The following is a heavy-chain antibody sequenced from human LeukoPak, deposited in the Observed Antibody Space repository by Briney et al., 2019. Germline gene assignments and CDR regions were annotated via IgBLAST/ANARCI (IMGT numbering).Heavy chain of an antibody. Sequence: GGSLRLSCAASGFTFRNYAMSWVRQAPGKGLEWVSMISGDSDETFYADSVKGRFTISRDNPRNTLFLQMNSLRAEDTAVYFCAKGVANSSPDLRRWDCWGQGTLVTVSS. CDR3: AKGVANSSPDLRRWDC. V-gene: IGHV3-23*01. D-gene: IGHD2/OR15-2a*01. CDR2: ISGDSDET. J-gene: IGHJ4*02. CDR1: GFTFRNYA.